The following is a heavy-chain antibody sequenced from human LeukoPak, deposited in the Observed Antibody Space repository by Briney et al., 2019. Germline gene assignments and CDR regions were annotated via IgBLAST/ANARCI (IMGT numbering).Heavy chain of an antibody. D-gene: IGHD1-1*01. J-gene: IGHJ4*02. CDR1: GFTFSRHG. V-gene: IGHV3-33*06. CDR3: AKVRTGHYFDY. CDR2: INYDGGRK. Sequence: GGTLRLSCAASGFTFSRHGMHWVRQAPGKGLEWVADINYDGGRKDYADSVKGRFTISRDNSNNTLFLQMNSLRAEDTAVYYCAKVRTGHYFDYWGQGTLVTVSS.